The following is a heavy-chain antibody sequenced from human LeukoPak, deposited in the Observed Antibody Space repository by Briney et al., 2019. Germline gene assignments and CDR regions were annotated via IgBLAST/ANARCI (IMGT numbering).Heavy chain of an antibody. CDR3: ARSSVSGTYSGGY. CDR2: IHYSGST. CDR1: GGSISGYY. V-gene: IGHV4-59*08. J-gene: IGHJ4*02. Sequence: SETLSLTCTVSGGSISGYYWSWMRQPPGKGLEWIGYIHYSGSTFSNPSLKGRVTISADTSKNQFSLKLTSVTAADTAVYYCARSSVSGTYSGGYWGQGILVTVSS. D-gene: IGHD3-10*01.